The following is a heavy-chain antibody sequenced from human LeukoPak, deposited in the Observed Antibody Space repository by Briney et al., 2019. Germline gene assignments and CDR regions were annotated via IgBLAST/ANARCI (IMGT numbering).Heavy chain of an antibody. CDR2: IYYSGST. J-gene: IGHJ4*02. V-gene: IGHV4-59*08. CDR3: ARHDILTGPDGPIFDY. CDR1: GGSISSYY. Sequence: SETLSLTCSVSGGSISSYYWSWIRQPPGKGLEWIGYIYYSGSTNYNPSLKSRVTISVDTSKNQFSLKLSSVTAADTAVYYCARHDILTGPDGPIFDYWGQGTLVTVSS. D-gene: IGHD3-9*01.